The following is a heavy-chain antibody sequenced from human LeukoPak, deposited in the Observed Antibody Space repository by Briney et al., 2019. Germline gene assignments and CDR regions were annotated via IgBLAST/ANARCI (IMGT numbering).Heavy chain of an antibody. D-gene: IGHD7-27*01. CDR2: TNPNSGGT. V-gene: IGHV1-2*02. J-gene: IGHJ4*02. CDR3: ARALRATGEIYY. CDR1: GYTFTFYY. Sequence: ASVNLSFKSSGYTFTFYYMHWGRQAPGQGLERMGWTNPNSGGTNYAQKVHGRVTITRATSISTAYMELSRLRSDDTAVYYCARALRATGEIYYWGQGTLVTVSS.